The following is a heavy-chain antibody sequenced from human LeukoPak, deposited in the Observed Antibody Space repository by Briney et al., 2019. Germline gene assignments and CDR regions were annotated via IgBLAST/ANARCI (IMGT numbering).Heavy chain of an antibody. V-gene: IGHV4-34*01. Sequence: SETLSLTCAAYGGSFSGYYWSWIRQPPGKGLEWIGEINHSGSTNYNPSLKSRVTISVDTSKNQFSLKLSSVTAADTAVYYCARGYYDSSGYYQSLLYYYYGMDVWGQGTTVTVSS. CDR3: ARGYYDSSGYYQSLLYYYYGMDV. J-gene: IGHJ6*02. CDR2: INHSGST. D-gene: IGHD3-22*01. CDR1: GGSFSGYY.